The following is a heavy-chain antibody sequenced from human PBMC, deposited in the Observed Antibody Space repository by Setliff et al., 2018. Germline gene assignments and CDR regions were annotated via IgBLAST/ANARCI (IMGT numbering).Heavy chain of an antibody. D-gene: IGHD6-19*01. V-gene: IGHV4-38-2*02. CDR1: GYSISSGYY. CDR2: IYHSGST. CDR3: AREQWLDPPGYYYMDV. J-gene: IGHJ6*03. Sequence: SETLSLTCAVSGYSISSGYYWGWVRQPPGKGLEWIGSIYHSGSTYYNPSLKSRVTISVDTSKNQFSLKLSSVTAADMAVYYCAREQWLDPPGYYYMDVWAKGTTVTVSS.